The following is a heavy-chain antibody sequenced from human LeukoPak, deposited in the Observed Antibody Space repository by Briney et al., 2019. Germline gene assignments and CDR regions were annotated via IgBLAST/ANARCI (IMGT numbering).Heavy chain of an antibody. CDR3: ATYTHWVAGDV. CDR1: GFTFSKSW. V-gene: IGHV3-7*01. D-gene: IGHD3-16*01. CDR2: MNEDGSER. J-gene: IGHJ6*02. Sequence: GGSLRLSCAASGFTFSKSWMSWVRQAPGKGLEWVANMNEDGSERDYVDSVKGRFTISRDNARKSLYLQMSSLSAEDTAVYYCATYTHWVAGDVWGQGTTVTVSS.